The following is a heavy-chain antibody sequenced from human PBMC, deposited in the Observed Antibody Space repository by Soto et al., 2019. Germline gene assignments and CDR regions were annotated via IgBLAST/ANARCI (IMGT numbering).Heavy chain of an antibody. Sequence: SETLSLTCTVSGGSLSSGGYYWSWIRQHPGKGLEWIGYIYYRGRTYYTPSLRSRVTISIDTPRNHVSLKLSTVTAAAAAGCDCARGSVSYYNVWGQGTLVTVSS. CDR3: ARGSVSYYNV. CDR2: IYYRGRT. CDR1: GGSLSSGGYY. V-gene: IGHV4-31*03. D-gene: IGHD3-10*01. J-gene: IGHJ4*02.